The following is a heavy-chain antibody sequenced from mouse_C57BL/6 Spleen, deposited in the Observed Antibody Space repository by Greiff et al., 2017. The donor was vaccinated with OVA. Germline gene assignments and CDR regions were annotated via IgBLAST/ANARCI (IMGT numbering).Heavy chain of an antibody. CDR2: IYPSDSET. CDR3: ARPDYYGSRGFAY. CDR1: GYTFTSYW. D-gene: IGHD1-1*01. J-gene: IGHJ3*01. V-gene: IGHV1-61*01. Sequence: QVHVKQPGAELVRPGSSVKLSCKASGYTFTSYWMDWVKQRPGQGLEWIGNIYPSDSETHYNQKFKDKATLTVDKSSSTAYMQLSSLTSEDSAVYYCARPDYYGSRGFAYWGQGTLVTVSA.